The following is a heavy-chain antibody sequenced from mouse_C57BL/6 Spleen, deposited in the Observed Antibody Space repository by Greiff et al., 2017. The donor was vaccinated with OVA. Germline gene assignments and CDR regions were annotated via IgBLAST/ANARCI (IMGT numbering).Heavy chain of an antibody. CDR1: GFTFSSYG. V-gene: IGHV5-6*01. CDR3: ARHPYDGYYDY. D-gene: IGHD2-3*01. CDR2: ISSGGSYT. Sequence: EVQVVESGGDLVKPGGSLKLSCAASGFTFSSYGMSWVRQTPDKRLEWVATISSGGSYTYYPDSVKGRFTISRDNAKNTLYLQMSSLKSEDTAMYYCARHPYDGYYDYWGQGTTLTVSS. J-gene: IGHJ2*01.